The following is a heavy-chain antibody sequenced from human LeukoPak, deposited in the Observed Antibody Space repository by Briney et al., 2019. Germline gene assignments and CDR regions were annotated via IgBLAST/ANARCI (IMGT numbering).Heavy chain of an antibody. CDR1: GFSFSRYV. Sequence: GGSLRLSCAASGFSFSRYVLSWVRQAPGKGLEWVSSISGNGHTYYADSVKGRFTVSRDNSNNTMFLQMSNLRAEDTAVYYCAKDRRPVKGSDAFDIWGQGTMVTVSS. V-gene: IGHV3-23*01. J-gene: IGHJ3*02. CDR2: ISGNGHT. D-gene: IGHD6-6*01. CDR3: AKDRRPVKGSDAFDI.